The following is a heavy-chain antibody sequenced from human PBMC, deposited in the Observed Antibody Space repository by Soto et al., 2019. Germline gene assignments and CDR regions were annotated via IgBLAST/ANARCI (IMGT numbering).Heavy chain of an antibody. J-gene: IGHJ5*02. CDR1: GGSISSSSYY. V-gene: IGHV4-39*01. CDR3: ARSSIAAAGIHRFDP. CDR2: IYYSGST. Sequence: SETLSLTCTVSGGSISSSSYYWGWIRQPPGKGLEWIGSIYYSGSTYYNPSLKSRVTISVDTSKNQFSLKLSSVTAADTAVYYCARSSIAAAGIHRFDPWGQGTLVTVSS. D-gene: IGHD6-13*01.